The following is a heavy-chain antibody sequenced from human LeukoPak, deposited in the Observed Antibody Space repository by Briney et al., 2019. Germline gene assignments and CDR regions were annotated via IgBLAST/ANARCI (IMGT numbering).Heavy chain of an antibody. V-gene: IGHV1-69*01. Sequence: SVKVSCKVSGGTFSSYAISWVRQAPGQGLEWMGGIIPIFGTANYAQKFQGRVTITADESTSTAYMELSSLRSEDTAVYYCARVMEYSGSYSPDAFDIWGQGTMVTVSS. D-gene: IGHD1-26*01. CDR3: ARVMEYSGSYSPDAFDI. J-gene: IGHJ3*02. CDR1: GGTFSSYA. CDR2: IIPIFGTA.